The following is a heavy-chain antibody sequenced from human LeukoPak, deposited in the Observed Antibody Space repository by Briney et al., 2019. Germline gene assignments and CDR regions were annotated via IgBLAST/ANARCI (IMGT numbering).Heavy chain of an antibody. D-gene: IGHD3-22*01. J-gene: IGHJ6*02. CDR2: IYYSGST. Sequence: SETLSLTCTVSGGSISSGGYYWSWIRQHPGKGLEWIGYIYYSGSTYYNPSLKSRVTISVDTSKNQFSLKLSSVTAADTAMYYCARDRDYYDSSGYYPVGNYYYYGMDVWGQGTTVIVSS. CDR3: ARDRDYYDSSGYYPVGNYYYYGMDV. CDR1: GGSISSGGYY. V-gene: IGHV4-31*03.